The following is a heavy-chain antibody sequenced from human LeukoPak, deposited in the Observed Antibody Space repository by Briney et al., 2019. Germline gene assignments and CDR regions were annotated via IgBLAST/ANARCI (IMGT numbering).Heavy chain of an antibody. Sequence: GGSLRLSCAASGFSFSGYAMTWVRQAPGKGLEWVSSIGGSGASTYYADSLKGRISVSRDDSKNIFYLQMNSLTVEDSALYYCVRSNIVVVAAAADIWGQGTMVTVSS. V-gene: IGHV3-23*01. CDR3: VRSNIVVVAAAADI. D-gene: IGHD2-2*01. CDR2: IGGSGAST. J-gene: IGHJ3*02. CDR1: GFSFSGYA.